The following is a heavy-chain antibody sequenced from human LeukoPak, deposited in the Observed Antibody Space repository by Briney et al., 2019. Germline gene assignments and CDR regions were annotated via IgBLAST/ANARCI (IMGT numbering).Heavy chain of an antibody. D-gene: IGHD6-19*01. CDR1: GYTFTSYY. CDR3: ARVGQWLVPGGAFDI. CDR2: INPSGGST. V-gene: IGHV1-46*01. J-gene: IGHJ3*02. Sequence: GASVKVSCKASGYTFTSYYMHWVRQAPGQGLEWMGIINPSGGSTSYAQKFQGRVTMTRDTSTSTVYMELSSLRSEDTAVHYCARVGQWLVPGGAFDIWGQGTMVTVSS.